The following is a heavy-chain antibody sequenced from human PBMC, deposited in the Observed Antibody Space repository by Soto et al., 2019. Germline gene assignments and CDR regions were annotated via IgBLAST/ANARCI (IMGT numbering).Heavy chain of an antibody. Sequence: QSVGSLRLSCAASTFPFSTYWMTWVRQAPGKGLEWVANIHRDEIEKYYMDSVKGRFTISRDNAKNSLYLQMTSLRAEDTAVYYCAGGNALDVWGQGTTVTVSS. CDR3: AGGNALDV. J-gene: IGHJ6*02. CDR1: TFPFSTYW. CDR2: IHRDEIEK. V-gene: IGHV3-7*01.